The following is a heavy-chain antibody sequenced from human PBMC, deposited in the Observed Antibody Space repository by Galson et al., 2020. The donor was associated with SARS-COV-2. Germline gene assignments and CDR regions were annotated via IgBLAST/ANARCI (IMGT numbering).Heavy chain of an antibody. CDR1: GFTFSSYA. CDR2: ISYDGSNK. V-gene: IGHV3-30*04. CDR3: ARESIIMDV. Sequence: GGSLRLSCAASGFTFSSYAMHWVRQAPGKGLEWVAVISYDGSNKYYADSVKGRFTISRDNSKNTLYLQMNSLRAEDTAVYYCARESIIMDVWCKGTTVTISS. J-gene: IGHJ6*03. D-gene: IGHD3-16*01.